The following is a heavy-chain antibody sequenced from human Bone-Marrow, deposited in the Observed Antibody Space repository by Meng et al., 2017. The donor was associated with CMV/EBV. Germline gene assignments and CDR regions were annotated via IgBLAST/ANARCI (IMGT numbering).Heavy chain of an antibody. Sequence: ASVKVSCKASGYTFIGYDLHWVRQAPGQGLEWMGWINPNSGGTNYAQKFQGRVTMTRDTSISTAYMELSRLRSDDTAVYYCARVILEWLPYFDYWGQGTPVTVSS. D-gene: IGHD3-3*01. CDR2: INPNSGGT. CDR1: GYTFIGYD. J-gene: IGHJ4*02. CDR3: ARVILEWLPYFDY. V-gene: IGHV1-2*02.